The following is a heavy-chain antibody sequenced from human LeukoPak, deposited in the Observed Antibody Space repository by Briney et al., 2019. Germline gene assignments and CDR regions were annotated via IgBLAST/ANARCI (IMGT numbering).Heavy chain of an antibody. J-gene: IGHJ4*02. V-gene: IGHV3-69-1*02. CDR3: ARDPHITMIVVVIPDY. D-gene: IGHD3-22*01. CDR2: ISSSSTI. Sequence: EGSLRLSCAASGFTFSDYYMNWVRQAPGKGLEWVSSISSSSTIYYADSVKGRFTISRDNAKNSLYLQMNSLRAEDTAVYYCARDPHITMIVVVIPDYRGQGTLVTVSS. CDR1: GFTFSDYY.